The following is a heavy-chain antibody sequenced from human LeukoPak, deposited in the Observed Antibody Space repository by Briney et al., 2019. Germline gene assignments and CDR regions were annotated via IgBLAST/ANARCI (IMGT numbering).Heavy chain of an antibody. CDR1: GGSISSGGYY. V-gene: IGHV4-61*02. D-gene: IGHD2-2*01. CDR2: IYTSGST. J-gene: IGHJ5*02. CDR3: AREPQLLFPQHNWFDP. Sequence: PSETLSLTCTVSGGSISSGGYYWSWIRQPAGKGLEWIGRIYTSGSTNYNPSLKSRVTISVDTSKNQFSLKLSSVTAADTAVYYCAREPQLLFPQHNWFDPWGQGTLVTVSS.